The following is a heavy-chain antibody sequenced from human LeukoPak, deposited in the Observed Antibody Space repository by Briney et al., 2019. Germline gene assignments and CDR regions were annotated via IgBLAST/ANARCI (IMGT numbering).Heavy chain of an antibody. D-gene: IGHD3-22*01. V-gene: IGHV4-34*01. CDR3: ARAPEYSSGYSDALDI. Sequence: SETLPLTCAVYGGSFSGYYWSWIRQPPGMGLEWIGQINHSGSINYNPSLKSRVTTSVDMSKKQFSLKLSSVTAADTAVYYCARAPEYSSGYSDALDIWGQGIMVTVSS. CDR2: INHSGSI. J-gene: IGHJ3*02. CDR1: GGSFSGYY.